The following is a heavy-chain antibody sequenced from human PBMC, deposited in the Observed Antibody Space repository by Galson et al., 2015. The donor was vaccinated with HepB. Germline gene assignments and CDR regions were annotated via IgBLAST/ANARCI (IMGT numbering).Heavy chain of an antibody. CDR1: GYSFNTYW. D-gene: IGHD3-3*01. V-gene: IGHV5-51*01. J-gene: IGHJ3*02. Sequence: QSGAEVKKPGESLKISCKASGYSFNTYWIGWVRQMPGKGLEWMGIIYPGDSDTRYSPSFQGQVIISADKSISTAYLRWSRLKASDTAMYYCARANVLRFLEWLFAYDAFDIWGQGTMVTVSS. CDR3: ARANVLRFLEWLFAYDAFDI. CDR2: IYPGDSDT.